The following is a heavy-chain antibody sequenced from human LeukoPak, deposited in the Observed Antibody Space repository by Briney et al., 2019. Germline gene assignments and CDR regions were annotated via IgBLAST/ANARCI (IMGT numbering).Heavy chain of an antibody. V-gene: IGHV3-11*04. CDR1: GFTFSDYY. CDR2: ISSSGSTI. D-gene: IGHD2-15*01. Sequence: GGSLRLSCAASGFTFSDYYMSWIRQAPGKGLEWVSYISSSGSTIYYADSVKGRFTISRDNAKNSLYLQMNSLRAEDTAVYYCARVHCSGGSCYKVLYCFDYWGQGTLVTVSS. CDR3: ARVHCSGGSCYKVLYCFDY. J-gene: IGHJ4*02.